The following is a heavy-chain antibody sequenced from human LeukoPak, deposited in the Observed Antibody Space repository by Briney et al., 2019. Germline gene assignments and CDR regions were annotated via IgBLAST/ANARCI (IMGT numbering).Heavy chain of an antibody. Sequence: PGESLRLSCAASGFTFSVTWMSWVRQAPGKGLEWVGFIRSESYGGTTEYAASVKGRFTISRDDSKSIAYLQMNSLKTEDTAVYYCSRAVAHLDYWGQGTLVTVSS. V-gene: IGHV3-49*04. CDR2: IRSESYGGTT. CDR1: GFTFSVTW. J-gene: IGHJ4*02. CDR3: SRAVAHLDY. D-gene: IGHD4-23*01.